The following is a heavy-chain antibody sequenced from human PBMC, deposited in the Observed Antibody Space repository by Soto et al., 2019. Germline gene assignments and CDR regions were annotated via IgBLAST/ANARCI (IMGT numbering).Heavy chain of an antibody. CDR1: GFTFGSYG. CDR3: AKRYSGGWYYLDH. D-gene: IGHD6-19*01. Sequence: QVQLVESGGGVVQPGRSLRLSCAASGFTFGSYGMHWVRQAPGKGLEWMAVISYDGNNKHYSDSVKDRFTISGDNFKNTVYLQMNSLREEDTAIYYCAKRYSGGWYYLDHWGQGTLVTVSS. J-gene: IGHJ4*02. CDR2: ISYDGNNK. V-gene: IGHV3-30*18.